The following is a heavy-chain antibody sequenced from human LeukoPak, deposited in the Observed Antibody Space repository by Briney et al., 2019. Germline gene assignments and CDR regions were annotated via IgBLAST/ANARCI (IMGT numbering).Heavy chain of an antibody. CDR3: ARDPGSRGWYFSLSADY. Sequence: ASVKVSCKASGYTFTSYYIHWVRQAPGQGLEWMGIIDPSGERTTNAQNFQGRVTMTRDTSTSTVYMELSSLRSDDTAVYYCARDPGSRGWYFSLSADYWGQGTLVTVSS. D-gene: IGHD6-19*01. J-gene: IGHJ4*02. V-gene: IGHV1-46*01. CDR1: GYTFTSYY. CDR2: IDPSGERT.